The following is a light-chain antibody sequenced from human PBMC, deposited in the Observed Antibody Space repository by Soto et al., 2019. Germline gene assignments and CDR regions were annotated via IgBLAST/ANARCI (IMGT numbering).Light chain of an antibody. V-gene: IGKV3-11*01. Sequence: EIVLTQSPATLSLSPGERATLSCRASQSVSSYLAWYQQKPGQAPRLLIYDASNRAPGIPARFSGSGSGTDFTLTISSLEPEDFAVYYCQQRTYWVTFGPGTKVDIK. J-gene: IGKJ3*01. CDR1: QSVSSY. CDR2: DAS. CDR3: QQRTYWVT.